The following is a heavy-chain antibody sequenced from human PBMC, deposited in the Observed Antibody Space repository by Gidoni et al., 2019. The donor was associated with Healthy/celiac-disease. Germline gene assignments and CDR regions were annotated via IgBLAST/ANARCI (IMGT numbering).Heavy chain of an antibody. J-gene: IGHJ5*02. D-gene: IGHD2-2*01. CDR2: FSWNSGSI. CDR1: GFTSDDYA. CDR3: AKGRIAVVVVPAALNH. Sequence: PASGFTSDDYAMHWVRQAPGKGLEWVSGFSWNSGSIGYTDSVKGRFTISIDNAKNALYLQMNSRRAEDTALYYCAKGRIAVVVVPAALNHWGQGTLVTVSS. V-gene: IGHV3-9*02.